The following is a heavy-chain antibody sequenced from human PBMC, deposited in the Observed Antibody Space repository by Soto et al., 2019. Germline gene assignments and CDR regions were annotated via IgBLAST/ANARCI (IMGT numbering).Heavy chain of an antibody. CDR3: ARGSLYSGYFDY. J-gene: IGHJ4*02. CDR1: GFNFSSYG. D-gene: IGHD1-26*01. V-gene: IGHV3-33*01. CDR2: IWYGGSNK. Sequence: GGSLRLACAASGFNFSSYGMHWVCQAPGKGLEWVAVIWYGGSNKYYADSVKGRFTISRDNSKNTLYLQMNSLRAEDTAVYYCARGSLYSGYFDYWGQGTLVTVSS.